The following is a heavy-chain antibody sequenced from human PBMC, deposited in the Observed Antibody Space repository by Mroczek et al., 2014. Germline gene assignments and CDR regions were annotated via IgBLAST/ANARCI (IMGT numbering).Heavy chain of an antibody. CDR2: IYTSGST. J-gene: IGHJ5*02. CDR1: GGSISSGSYY. V-gene: IGHV4-61*02. CDR3: ARERGDANVVYDFWSGYQSANYNWFDP. Sequence: VQLQQWGPGLVKPSQTLSLTCTVSGGSISSGSYYWSWIRQPAGKGLEWIGRIYTSGSTNYNPSLKSRVTMSVDTSKNQFSLKLSSVTAADTAVYYCARERGDANVVYDFWSGYQSANYNWFDPWGQGTLVTVSS. D-gene: IGHD3-3*01.